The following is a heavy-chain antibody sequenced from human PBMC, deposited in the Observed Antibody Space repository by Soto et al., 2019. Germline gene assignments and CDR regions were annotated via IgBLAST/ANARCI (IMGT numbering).Heavy chain of an antibody. CDR1: GGSISSGGYY. D-gene: IGHD3-3*01. Sequence: SATLSLTCTVSGGSISSGGYYWSWIRQHPGKCLEWIGYIYYSGSTYYNPSLKSRVTISVDTSKNQFSLKLSSVTAADTALYYCSMGREGFFWSGLIDNWFDPWGQGTLVTVSS. V-gene: IGHV4-31*03. CDR2: IYYSGST. J-gene: IGHJ5*02. CDR3: SMGREGFFWSGLIDNWFDP.